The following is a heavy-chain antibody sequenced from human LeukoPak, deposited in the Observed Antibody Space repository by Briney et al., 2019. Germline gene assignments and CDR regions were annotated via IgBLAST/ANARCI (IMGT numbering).Heavy chain of an antibody. D-gene: IGHD6-6*01. CDR1: GFTFSSYW. Sequence: QSGGSLRLSCAASGFTFSSYWMHWVRQAPGKGLVWVSRVNSDGGSTTYGDSVKGRFTISRDNAKNTLYLQMNSLRAEDTAVYYCARPLSGYSSSLGYWGQGTLVTVSS. J-gene: IGHJ4*02. V-gene: IGHV3-74*01. CDR3: ARPLSGYSSSLGY. CDR2: VNSDGGST.